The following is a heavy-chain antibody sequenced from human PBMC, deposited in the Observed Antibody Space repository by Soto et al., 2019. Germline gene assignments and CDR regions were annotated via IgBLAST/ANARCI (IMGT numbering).Heavy chain of an antibody. CDR2: IYYSGST. V-gene: IGHV4-30-4*01. Sequence: QVQLQESGPGLVKPSETLSLACTVSGGSINSDDYYWTWIRQPPGEGLEWIGYIYYSGSTYYNPSLKSRVTISVDTSKNQFSLKLSSVTAADTAVYYCARDSDYYGSGSYPSGWLGYSYYYGMDVWGQGTTVTVSS. J-gene: IGHJ6*02. CDR3: ARDSDYYGSGSYPSGWLGYSYYYGMDV. CDR1: GGSINSDDYY. D-gene: IGHD3-10*01.